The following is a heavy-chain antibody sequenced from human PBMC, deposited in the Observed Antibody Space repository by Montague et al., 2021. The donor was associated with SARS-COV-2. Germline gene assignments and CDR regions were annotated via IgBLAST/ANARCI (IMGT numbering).Heavy chain of an antibody. CDR2: IVWDDDT. V-gene: IGHV2-70*01. Sequence: PALVKPTQTLALTCTFSGFSLSTSGMCVTWIRQPPGKALEWLAHIVWDDDTHYSTSLKTRLTISKDTPKNQVVLTMTYMDPVDTATYYCARLSNGGNPFDYWGQGALVTVSA. J-gene: IGHJ4*02. D-gene: IGHD2-15*01. CDR1: GFSLSTSGMC. CDR3: ARLSNGGNPFDY.